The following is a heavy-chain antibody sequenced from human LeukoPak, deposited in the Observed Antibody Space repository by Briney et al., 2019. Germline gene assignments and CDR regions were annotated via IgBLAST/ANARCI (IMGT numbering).Heavy chain of an antibody. CDR3: ARLLTGLRPSDY. CDR1: GGPKSRGREY. Sequence: PSETQTLTWTVSGGPKSRGREYGRWIRQHPGKGLEWIGYIYYSGSTYYNPSLKSRVTISVVTSKSQFSLRLNSVTAADTPVYYSARLLTGLRPSDYWGQGTLVTVSS. CDR2: IYYSGST. V-gene: IGHV4-39*01. D-gene: IGHD3-9*01. J-gene: IGHJ4*02.